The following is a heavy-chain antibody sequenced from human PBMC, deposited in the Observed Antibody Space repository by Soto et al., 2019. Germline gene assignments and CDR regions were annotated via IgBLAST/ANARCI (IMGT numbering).Heavy chain of an antibody. CDR2: IIPILGIA. Sequence: CKASGGTFSSYTITWVRQAPGQGLEWMGRIIPILGIANYAQKFQGRVTITADKSTSTAYMELSSLRSEDTAVYYCARDQKYYFDYWGQGTRVTAPQ. CDR3: ARDQKYYFDY. J-gene: IGHJ4*02. CDR1: GGTFSSYT. V-gene: IGHV1-69*04.